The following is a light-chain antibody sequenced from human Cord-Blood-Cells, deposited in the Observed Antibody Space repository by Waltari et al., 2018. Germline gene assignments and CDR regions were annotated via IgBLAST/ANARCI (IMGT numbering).Light chain of an antibody. CDR1: NSDVGGYNY. J-gene: IGLJ2*01. Sequence: QSALTQPASVSGSPGQSITISCPGTNSDVGGYNYVSWYQQHPGKAPKLMIYEVSNRPSGVSNRFSGSKSGNTASLTISGLQAEDEADYYCSSYTSSSTLVFGGGTKLTVL. CDR2: EVS. V-gene: IGLV2-14*01. CDR3: SSYTSSSTLV.